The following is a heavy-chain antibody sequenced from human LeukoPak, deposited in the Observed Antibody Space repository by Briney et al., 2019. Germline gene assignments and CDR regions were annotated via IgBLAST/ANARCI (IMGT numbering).Heavy chain of an antibody. CDR1: GFTFDDYA. D-gene: IGHD1-26*01. J-gene: IGHJ4*02. CDR2: ISWNSGSI. V-gene: IGHV3-9*01. Sequence: GRSLRLSRAASGFTFDDYAMHWVRQAPGKGLEWVSGISWNSGSIGYADSVKGRFTISRDNAKNSLYLQMNSLRAEDTALYYCAKDVAWELLHTFDYWGQGTLVTVSS. CDR3: AKDVAWELLHTFDY.